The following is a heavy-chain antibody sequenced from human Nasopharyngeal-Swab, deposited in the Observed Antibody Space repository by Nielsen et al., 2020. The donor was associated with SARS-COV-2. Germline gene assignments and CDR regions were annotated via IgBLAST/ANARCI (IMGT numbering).Heavy chain of an antibody. CDR1: GYTFTSNV. J-gene: IGHJ4*02. CDR2: ISTTTGAP. D-gene: IGHD1-1*01. V-gene: IGHV7-4-1*02. CDR3: ARENQEYANIWIDY. Sequence: ASVKVSCKASGYTFTSNVLNWVRQAPGQGPEYIRWISTTTGAPTYAQAFTGRFVISLDTSVSTTYLQISSLKADDTAVYYCARENQEYANIWIDYWGQGTQVTVSS.